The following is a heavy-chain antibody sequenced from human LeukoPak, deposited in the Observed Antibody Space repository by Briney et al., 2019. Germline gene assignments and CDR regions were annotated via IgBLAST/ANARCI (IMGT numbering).Heavy chain of an antibody. V-gene: IGHV1-69*05. CDR1: GGTFSSYA. CDR2: IIPIFGTA. Sequence: SVKVSCKTSGGTFSSYAISWVRQAPGQGLEWMGGIIPIFGTANYAQKFQGRVTMTRDMSTSTVYMELSSLRSEDTAVYYCARDFTTVTIKYYFDYWGQGTLVTVSS. D-gene: IGHD4-17*01. J-gene: IGHJ4*02. CDR3: ARDFTTVTIKYYFDY.